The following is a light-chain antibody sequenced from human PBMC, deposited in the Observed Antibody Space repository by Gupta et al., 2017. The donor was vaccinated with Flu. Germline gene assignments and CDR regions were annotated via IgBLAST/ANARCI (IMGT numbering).Light chain of an antibody. CDR3: HVWDSGSDHGV. CDR2: DDK. CDR1: NIGSKS. V-gene: IGLV3-21*02. J-gene: IGLJ3*02. Sequence: SYVLIPPPSVSVAPGQKARITCGGNNIGSKSVHWYQRKPGPAPVLVVYDDKHRPSGIPERFSGSNSENTATLTISRVEAGDEADYYCHVWDSGSDHGVFGGGTKLTVL.